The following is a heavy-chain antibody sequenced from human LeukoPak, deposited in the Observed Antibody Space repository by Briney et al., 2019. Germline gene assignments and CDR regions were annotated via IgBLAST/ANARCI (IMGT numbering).Heavy chain of an antibody. CDR2: IYYSGST. V-gene: IGHV4-31*03. J-gene: IGHJ4*02. CDR3: ARAPRSHYFDY. D-gene: IGHD3-3*01. CDR1: GXSISSSGYF. Sequence: SSETLSLTCTVSGXSISSSGYFWSWIRQRPGKGLEWMGYIYYSGSTYSNPSLKSRLTISADTSKNQFSLKLSSVTAADTAVYYCARAPRSHYFDYWGQGTLVTVSS.